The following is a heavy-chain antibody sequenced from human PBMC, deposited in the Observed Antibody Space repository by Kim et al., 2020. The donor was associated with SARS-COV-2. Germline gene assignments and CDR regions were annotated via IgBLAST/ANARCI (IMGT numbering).Heavy chain of an antibody. CDR2: TYYRSKWYN. D-gene: IGHD6-19*01. J-gene: IGHJ3*02. CDR3: ARDRGSSGWTMVFDI. Sequence: SQTLSLTCAISGDSVSSNSATWNWIRQSPSRGLEWLGRTYYRSKWYNDYAVSVKSRITINPDTSKNQFSLHLNSVTPEDTAVYYCARDRGSSGWTMVFDIWGQGTMVTVSS. CDR1: GDSVSSNSAT. V-gene: IGHV6-1*01.